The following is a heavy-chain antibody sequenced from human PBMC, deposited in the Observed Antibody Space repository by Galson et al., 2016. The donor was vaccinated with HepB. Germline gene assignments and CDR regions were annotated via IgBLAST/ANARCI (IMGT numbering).Heavy chain of an antibody. CDR2: ILPISGTT. J-gene: IGHJ5*02. D-gene: IGHD3-10*01. CDR1: GGTFITYA. Sequence: SVKVSCKASGGTFITYAISWVRQAPGKGLEWMGGILPISGTTNYAQKFQGRVTITADKSTRTTYMELSSLRSEDTAMYCCAREGVRGTLLWFGELLDLWGQGTLVSVSS. V-gene: IGHV1-69*06. CDR3: AREGVRGTLLWFGELLDL.